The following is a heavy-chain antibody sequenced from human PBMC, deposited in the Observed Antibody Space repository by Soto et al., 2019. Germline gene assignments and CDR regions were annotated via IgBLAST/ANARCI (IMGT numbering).Heavy chain of an antibody. V-gene: IGHV1-8*02. D-gene: IGHD3-10*01. CDR3: ARVKGYGSGSEGFDT. CDR1: GYSFTYSD. Sequence: ASVKVSCKTSGYSFTYSDINWIRQAPGQGLEWMGWLNPKNGATGSAVKYKGRLTMTGDAASTTVFMELRGLRSEDTAVYYCARVKGYGSGSEGFDTWGQGTMVTVST. J-gene: IGHJ4*02. CDR2: LNPKNGAT.